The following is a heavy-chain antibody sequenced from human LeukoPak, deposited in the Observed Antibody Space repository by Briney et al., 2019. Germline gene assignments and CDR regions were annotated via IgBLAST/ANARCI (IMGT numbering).Heavy chain of an antibody. CDR2: IKQDGSER. D-gene: IGHD2/OR15-2a*01. CDR1: GFTFSSYW. V-gene: IGHV3-7*01. CDR3: AREFLNAFDI. Sequence: GGSLRLSCAASGFTFSSYWMSWVRQAPGKGLEWVANIKQDGSERYYVDSVKGRFTISRDNAKNSLYLQMNSLRADDTAVYFCAREFLNAFDIWGQGTMVTVSS. J-gene: IGHJ3*02.